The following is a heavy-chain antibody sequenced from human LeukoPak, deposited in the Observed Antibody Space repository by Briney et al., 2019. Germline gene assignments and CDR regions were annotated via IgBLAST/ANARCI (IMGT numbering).Heavy chain of an antibody. CDR1: GFTFGDYA. CDR2: IRSKAYGGTT. Sequence: GGSLRLSCTASGFTFGDYAMSWFRQAPGKGLEWVGFIRSKAYGGTTEYAASVKGRFTISRDDSKNTLYLQMNSLKTEDTAVYYCTTDLRYYDFWSGYFLFDYWGQGTLVTVSS. V-gene: IGHV3-49*03. J-gene: IGHJ4*02. CDR3: TTDLRYYDFWSGYFLFDY. D-gene: IGHD3-3*01.